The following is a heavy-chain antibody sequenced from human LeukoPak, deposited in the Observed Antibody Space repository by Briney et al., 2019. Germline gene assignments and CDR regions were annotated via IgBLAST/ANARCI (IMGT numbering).Heavy chain of an antibody. CDR2: IGGRGGST. Sequence: GGSLRLSCAASGFTFSAHAMNWVRQAPGKGLEWVSGIGGRGGSTHYADAVGGRFTISRDNSKNTLYLQIHSLRAEDTAVYYCARLQPDSSWYLWGYFDYWGQGTLVTVSS. D-gene: IGHD6-13*01. V-gene: IGHV3-23*01. CDR3: ARLQPDSSWYLWGYFDY. J-gene: IGHJ4*02. CDR1: GFTFSAHA.